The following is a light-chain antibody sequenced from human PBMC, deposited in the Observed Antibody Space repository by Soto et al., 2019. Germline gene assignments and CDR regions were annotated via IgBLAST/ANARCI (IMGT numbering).Light chain of an antibody. CDR1: QSISSW. CDR3: QQYNTYPWT. V-gene: IGKV1-5*01. Sequence: DIQMTQSPATLSASVGDRVTITCRASQSISSWLAWYRQKPGKVPKLLIDDASSLESGVPSRFSGSRSGTEFTLTISSLQPDDFATYYCQQYNTYPWTFGQGTKVEIK. CDR2: DAS. J-gene: IGKJ1*01.